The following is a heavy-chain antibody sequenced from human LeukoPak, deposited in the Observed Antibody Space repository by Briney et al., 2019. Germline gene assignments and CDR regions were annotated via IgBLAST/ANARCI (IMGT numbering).Heavy chain of an antibody. J-gene: IGHJ4*02. D-gene: IGHD3-9*01. CDR3: AREGRAYDILTGYYKWEYYFDY. CDR2: IKQDGSEK. CDR1: GFTFSSYW. V-gene: IGHV3-7*03. Sequence: GGSLRLSCAASGFTFSSYWMSWVRQAPGKGLEWVANIKQDGSEKYYVDSVKGRFTISRDNAENSLYLQMNSLRAEDTAVYYCAREGRAYDILTGYYKWEYYFDYWGQGTLVTVSS.